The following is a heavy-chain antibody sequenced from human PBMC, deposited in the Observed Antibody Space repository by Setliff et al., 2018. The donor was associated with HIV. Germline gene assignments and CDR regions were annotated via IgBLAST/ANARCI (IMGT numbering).Heavy chain of an antibody. D-gene: IGHD2-2*01. CDR1: GGSISSFY. J-gene: IGHJ6*02. CDR3: GTAMYYYYGLDV. V-gene: IGHV4-59*08. Sequence: SSETLSLTCTVSGGSISSFYWTWIRQPPGKGLEWIGYIYYSGSTNYNPSLESRVTISVDTSKNQFSLKLSSVTAADAAVYYCGTAMYYYYGLDVWGQGIRVTVSS. CDR2: IYYSGST.